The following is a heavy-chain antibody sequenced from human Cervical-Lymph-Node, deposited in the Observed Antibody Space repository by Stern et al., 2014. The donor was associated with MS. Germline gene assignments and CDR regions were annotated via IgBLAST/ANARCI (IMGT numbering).Heavy chain of an antibody. CDR1: GLTFSSYG. Sequence: VQLVESGGGVVQPGRALRLSCAASGLTFSSYGLHWVRQAPGKGLQCVAVISYDGSNKYYADSVKGRFTISRDNSKNTLYLQMNSLRAEDTAVYYCAKGGATVTSYTDYWGQGTLVTVSS. J-gene: IGHJ4*02. CDR3: AKGGATVTSYTDY. D-gene: IGHD4-17*01. CDR2: ISYDGSNK. V-gene: IGHV3-30*18.